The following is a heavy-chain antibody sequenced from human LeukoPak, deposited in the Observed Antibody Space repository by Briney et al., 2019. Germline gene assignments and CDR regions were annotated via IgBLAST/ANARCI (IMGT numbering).Heavy chain of an antibody. V-gene: IGHV3-48*03. J-gene: IGHJ4*02. CDR3: ARSDWRFGELLS. CDR1: GFTFSSYE. CDR2: ISSSGSTI. D-gene: IGHD3-10*01. Sequence: GGSLRLSCAASGFTFSSYEMNWVRQAPGKGLEWVSYISSSGSTIYYADSVKGRFTISRDNAKNSLYLQMNSLRAEDTAVYYCARSDWRFGELLSWGQGTLVTVSS.